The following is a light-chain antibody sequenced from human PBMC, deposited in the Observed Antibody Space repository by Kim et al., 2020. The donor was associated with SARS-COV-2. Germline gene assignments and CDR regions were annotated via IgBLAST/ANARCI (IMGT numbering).Light chain of an antibody. CDR2: DEN. V-gene: IGLV3-19*01. Sequence: SSELTQDPAVSVALGQTVGITCQGDSLRTYYASWYQQKPGQAPVLVIYDENNRPSGIPDRFSASSSGNTASLTITGTQAEDEADYYCNSRDSSGNSYIFG. CDR3: NSRDSSGNSYI. CDR1: SLRTYY. J-gene: IGLJ1*01.